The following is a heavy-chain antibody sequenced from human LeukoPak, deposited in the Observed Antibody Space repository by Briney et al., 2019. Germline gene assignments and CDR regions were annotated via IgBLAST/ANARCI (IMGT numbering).Heavy chain of an antibody. CDR1: KISFTNAW. J-gene: IGHJ5*02. V-gene: IGHV3-15*01. D-gene: IGHD4-23*01. Sequence: GGSLRLSCEGSKISFTNAWLSWVRQAPGKGLEWVGRFKSEIDGGTIDYAAPIKDRFTISRDDSRNTLYLQMNSLKIEDTAVYFCTTESGKGGSWGQGTLVTVSS. CDR3: TTESGKGGS. CDR2: FKSEIDGGTI.